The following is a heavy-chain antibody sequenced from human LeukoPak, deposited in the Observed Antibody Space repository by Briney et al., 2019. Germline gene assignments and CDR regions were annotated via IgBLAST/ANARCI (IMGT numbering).Heavy chain of an antibody. J-gene: IGHJ5*02. D-gene: IGHD3-16*01. CDR3: ARGWGTFGIIDT. CDR1: GGSIRSGGYF. V-gene: IGHV4-31*03. Sequence: PSETLSLTCTVSGGSIRSGGYFWTWIRQLPGKDLEWIGYIYSTGSTYYTPSLRSRVTISLDTSKSHFSLRLNSVTAADTAMFYCARGWGTFGIIDTWGQGTLVTVSS. CDR2: IYSTGST.